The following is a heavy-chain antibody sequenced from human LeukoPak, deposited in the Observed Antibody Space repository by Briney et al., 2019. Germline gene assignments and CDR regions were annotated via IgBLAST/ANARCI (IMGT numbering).Heavy chain of an antibody. CDR1: GFTFTNAW. CDR2: IKSKSDGGTT. CDR3: TVDRYGDDQFQH. Sequence: GGSLRLSCAASGFTFTNAWMSWVRQAPGKGLDWVGRIKSKSDGGTTDSATRVKGRFTNSRDDSKNTLYLQMNSLKTEDTAVYYCTVDRYGDDQFQHWGQGTLVSDSS. D-gene: IGHD4-17*01. J-gene: IGHJ1*01. V-gene: IGHV3-15*01.